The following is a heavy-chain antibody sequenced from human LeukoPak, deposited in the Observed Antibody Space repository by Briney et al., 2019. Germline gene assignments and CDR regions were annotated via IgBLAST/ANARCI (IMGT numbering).Heavy chain of an antibody. J-gene: IGHJ6*02. Sequence: GGSLRLSRAASGFTFSSYAMSWVRQAPGKGLEWVSAISGSGGSTYYADSVKGRFTISRDNSKNTLYLQMNSLRAEDTAVYYCAKGYSSSWYLDYGMDVWGQGTTVTVSS. CDR1: GFTFSSYA. CDR3: AKGYSSSWYLDYGMDV. D-gene: IGHD6-13*01. CDR2: ISGSGGST. V-gene: IGHV3-23*01.